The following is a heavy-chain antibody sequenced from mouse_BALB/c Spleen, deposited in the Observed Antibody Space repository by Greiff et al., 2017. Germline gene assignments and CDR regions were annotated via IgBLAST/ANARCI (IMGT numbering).Heavy chain of an antibody. Sequence: DVQLQESGAELVRPGALVKLSCKASGFNFKDYYMHWVKQRPEQGLEWIGWIDPENGNTIYDPKFQGKASITADTSSNTAYLQLSSLTSEDTAVYYCARHDLAYYFDYWGQGTTLTVSA. J-gene: IGHJ2*01. V-gene: IGHV14-1*02. CDR1: GFNFKDYY. CDR2: IDPENGNT. CDR3: ARHDLAYYFDY.